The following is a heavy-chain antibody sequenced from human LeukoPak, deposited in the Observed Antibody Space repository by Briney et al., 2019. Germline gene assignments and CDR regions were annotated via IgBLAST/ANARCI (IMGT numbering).Heavy chain of an antibody. CDR3: AAGSYYPYYYYYYGMDV. D-gene: IGHD3-10*01. CDR2: IYYSGST. CDR1: GDSITSGSYY. V-gene: IGHV4-39*07. Sequence: SETLSLTCTVSGDSITSGSYYWGWIRQPPGRGLEWIGSIYYSGSTNYNPSLKSRVTISVDTSKNQFSLKLSSVTAADTAVYYCAAGSYYPYYYYYYGMDVWGQGTTVTVSS. J-gene: IGHJ6*02.